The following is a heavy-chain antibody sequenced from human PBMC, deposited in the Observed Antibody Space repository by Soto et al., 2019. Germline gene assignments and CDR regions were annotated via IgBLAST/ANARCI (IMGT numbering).Heavy chain of an antibody. Sequence: PGEFLKISCKGSGDGFTNYLIGWVRQMPGKSLEWMGMTHPGDSDDRYSPSFQGQVTISADKSISTAYLQWSSLKASDTAMYYCARQPFDSSSLVPHAFDIWGQGTMVTVSS. CDR3: ARQPFDSSSLVPHAFDI. CDR1: GDGFTNYL. CDR2: THPGDSDD. J-gene: IGHJ3*02. V-gene: IGHV5-51*01. D-gene: IGHD6-19*01.